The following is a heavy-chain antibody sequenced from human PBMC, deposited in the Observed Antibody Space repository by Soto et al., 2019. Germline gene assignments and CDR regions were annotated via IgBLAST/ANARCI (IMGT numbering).Heavy chain of an antibody. CDR2: IAATSDAE. J-gene: IGHJ6*02. V-gene: IGHV3-23*01. D-gene: IGHD1-26*01. Sequence: EGRLLESGGGLVPPGGSLRLSCGAFGFPFSTSAMNWVRQAPGKGLEWVSIIAATSDAEYYAESVKGRFTSSRDNSKNNLYLQMNGLRAEDTAPYYSANYSEPYPVYNGLHLWGQGTTVIVS. CDR1: GFPFSTSA. CDR3: ANYSEPYPVYNGLHL.